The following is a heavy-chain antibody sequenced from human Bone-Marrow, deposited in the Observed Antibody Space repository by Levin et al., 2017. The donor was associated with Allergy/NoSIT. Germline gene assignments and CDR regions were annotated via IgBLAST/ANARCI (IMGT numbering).Heavy chain of an antibody. Sequence: GESLKISCASSGFTFSGYWMAWVRQAPGKGLEWVANINRDGGDGYYVDSVKGRFTISRDNARNSLDLQMNSLRGEDTAVYYCARNGAWSFEFWGQGTLVTVSS. CDR1: GFTFSGYW. CDR2: INRDGGDG. J-gene: IGHJ4*02. CDR3: ARNGAWSFEF. D-gene: IGHD2-8*01. V-gene: IGHV3-7*02.